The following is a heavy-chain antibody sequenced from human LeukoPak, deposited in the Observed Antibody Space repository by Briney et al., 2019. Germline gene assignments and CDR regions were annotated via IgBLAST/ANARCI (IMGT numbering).Heavy chain of an antibody. D-gene: IGHD3-22*01. CDR1: GGSISSYY. CDR2: IYYSGST. J-gene: IGHJ4*02. CDR3: ARSYDSSGYSDY. V-gene: IGHV4-59*01. Sequence: SETLSLTCTVSGGSISSYYWSWIRQPPGKGLEWIGYIYYSGSTNYNPSLKSRVTISVDTSKNQFSLELSSVTAADTAVYYCARSYDSSGYSDYWGQGTLVTVSS.